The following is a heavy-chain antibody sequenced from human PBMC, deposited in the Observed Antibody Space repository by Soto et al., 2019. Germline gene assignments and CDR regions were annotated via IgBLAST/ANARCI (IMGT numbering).Heavy chain of an antibody. CDR2: NYYSGIT. CDR1: GGSISSGGYY. Sequence: SETLSLTCTVSGGSISSGGYYWTWIRQHPGKGLEWSGYNYYSGITYYNPSLKRRVTISLDTSKNQFSLKLSSVTAADTAVYSCARGSSIAGLYYGMDVWGQGTTVTVSS. D-gene: IGHD6-6*01. CDR3: ARGSSIAGLYYGMDV. V-gene: IGHV4-31*03. J-gene: IGHJ6*02.